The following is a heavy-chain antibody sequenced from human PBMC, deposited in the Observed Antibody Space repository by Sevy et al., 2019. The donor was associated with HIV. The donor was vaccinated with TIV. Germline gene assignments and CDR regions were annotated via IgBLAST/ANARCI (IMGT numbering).Heavy chain of an antibody. D-gene: IGHD3-10*01. Sequence: GGSLRLSCAASGLTFSTYTMNWVRQAPGKGLEWVATISSSSNYIYYADSVKGRFTISRDNAKNSLYLQMNSLRAEDTAVYYCPRPYGSGSWEAFDIWGQGTMVTVSS. V-gene: IGHV3-21*01. CDR2: ISSSSNYI. J-gene: IGHJ3*02. CDR3: PRPYGSGSWEAFDI. CDR1: GLTFSTYT.